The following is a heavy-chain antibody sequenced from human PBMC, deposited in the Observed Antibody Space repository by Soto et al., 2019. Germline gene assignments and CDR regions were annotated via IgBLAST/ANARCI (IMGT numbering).Heavy chain of an antibody. CDR2: IYHSGST. Sequence: SETLSLTCAVSGGSISSGGYSWSWIRQPPGKGLEWIGYIYHSGSTYYNPSLKSRVTISVDRSKNQFSLKLSSVTAADTAVYYCARTLPPGPDEYFDYWGQGTLVTVSS. V-gene: IGHV4-30-2*01. J-gene: IGHJ4*02. D-gene: IGHD3-16*01. CDR3: ARTLPPGPDEYFDY. CDR1: GGSISSGGYS.